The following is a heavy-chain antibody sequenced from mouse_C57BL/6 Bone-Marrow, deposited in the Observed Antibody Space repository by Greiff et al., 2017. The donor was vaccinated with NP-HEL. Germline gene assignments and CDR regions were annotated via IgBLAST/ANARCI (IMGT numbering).Heavy chain of an antibody. Sequence: VQLQQSGPVLVKPGASVKMSCKASGYTFTDYYMNWVKQSHGKSLEWIGVINPYNGGTSYNQKFKGKATLTVDKSSSTAYMELNSLTSEDSAVYYCAREGDYEGWYFDVWGTGTTVTVSS. V-gene: IGHV1-19*01. D-gene: IGHD2-4*01. J-gene: IGHJ1*03. CDR1: GYTFTDYY. CDR3: AREGDYEGWYFDV. CDR2: INPYNGGT.